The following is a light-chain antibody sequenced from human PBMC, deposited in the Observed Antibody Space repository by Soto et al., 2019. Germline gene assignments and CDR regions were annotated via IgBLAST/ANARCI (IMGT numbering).Light chain of an antibody. V-gene: IGLV2-23*01. CDR3: CTYASTSTSLV. CDR1: SSDVGSYNL. CDR2: EGN. J-gene: IGLJ1*01. Sequence: QSALTQPASVSESPGQSITISCTGASSDVGSYNLVSWYQQHPGEAPKLMIYEGNKRPSGVSSRFSGSKSGNTASLTISGLQAEDEAEYFCCTYASTSTSLVFGTGTKLTVL.